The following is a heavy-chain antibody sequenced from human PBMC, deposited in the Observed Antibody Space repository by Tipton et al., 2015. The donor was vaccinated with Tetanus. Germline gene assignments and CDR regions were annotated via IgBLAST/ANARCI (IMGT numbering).Heavy chain of an antibody. V-gene: IGHV4-39*01. J-gene: IGHJ3*02. CDR3: ARIGWLQQNKPGFDI. Sequence: TLSLTCTVSGDSISSTSYHWGWIRQPPGKGLEWIGSIYYSGNTYYNPTLKSRVTISIDTPKKQLSLKLSSVTAADTAVYYCARIGWLQQNKPGFDIWGQGTMVTVSS. CDR2: IYYSGNT. D-gene: IGHD5-24*01. CDR1: GDSISSTSYH.